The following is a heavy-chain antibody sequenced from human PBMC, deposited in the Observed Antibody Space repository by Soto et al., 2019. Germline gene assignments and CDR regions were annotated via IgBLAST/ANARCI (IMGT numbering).Heavy chain of an antibody. D-gene: IGHD2-15*01. CDR3: ARSKRYCSGGSCYPGPHWFDP. J-gene: IGHJ5*02. V-gene: IGHV4-31*03. Sequence: SETLSLTCTVSGGSISSGGYYWSWIRQHPWKGLEWIGYIYYSGSTYYNPSLKSRVTISVDTSKNQFSLKLSSVTAADTAVYYCARSKRYCSGGSCYPGPHWFDPWGQGTLVTVSS. CDR1: GGSISSGGYY. CDR2: IYYSGST.